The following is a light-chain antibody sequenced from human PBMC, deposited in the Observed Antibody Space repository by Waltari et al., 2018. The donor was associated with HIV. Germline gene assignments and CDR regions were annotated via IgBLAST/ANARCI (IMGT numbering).Light chain of an antibody. CDR3: QSYDSSLSGSWV. J-gene: IGLJ3*02. CDR1: TSNIWAGYD. V-gene: IGLV1-40*01. CDR2: GNT. Sequence: QSVLTQPPSASGAPGQRVSITCPESTSNIWAGYDSHCEHLVPGTAPKLLSCGNTNRPSGVPDRISGSKSGTSASLAISGLRAEDEAYYYCQSYDSSLSGSWVFGGGTKLTVL.